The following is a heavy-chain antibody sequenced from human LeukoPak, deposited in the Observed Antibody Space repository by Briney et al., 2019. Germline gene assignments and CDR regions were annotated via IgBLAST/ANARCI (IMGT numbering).Heavy chain of an antibody. CDR1: GITFSSYW. Sequence: GGSLRLSCADSGITFSSYWMSWVRQAPGKGLEWVAHIKPDGSEKYYVDSVKGRFTISRDNAENSLYLQMNSLRAEDTAVYYCARGRSGYYYDYWGQGILVAVSS. CDR2: IKPDGSEK. V-gene: IGHV3-7*05. J-gene: IGHJ4*02. D-gene: IGHD3-22*01. CDR3: ARGRSGYYYDY.